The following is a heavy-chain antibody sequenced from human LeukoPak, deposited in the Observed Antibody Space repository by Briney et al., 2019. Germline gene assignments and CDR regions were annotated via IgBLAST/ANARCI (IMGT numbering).Heavy chain of an antibody. Sequence: SVKVSCKASGGTFSSYAISWVRQAPGQGLEWMGGIIPIFGTANYAQKFQGRVTITADKSTSTAYMELSSLRSEDTAVYYCARSGWYDSGAIDIWGQGTMVTVSS. V-gene: IGHV1-69*06. CDR3: ARSGWYDSGAIDI. CDR2: IIPIFGTA. CDR1: GGTFSSYA. J-gene: IGHJ3*02. D-gene: IGHD2-15*01.